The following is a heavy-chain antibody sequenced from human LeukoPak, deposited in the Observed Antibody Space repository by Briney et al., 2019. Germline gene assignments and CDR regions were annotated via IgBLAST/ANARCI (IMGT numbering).Heavy chain of an antibody. D-gene: IGHD1-26*01. CDR3: ARDLVGAQLE. Sequence: GGSLRLSCAASGFTFSSYAMSWVRQAPGKGLEWVSSISSSSSYIYYADSVKGRFTISRDNAKNSLYLQMNSLRAEDTAVYYCARDLVGAQLEWGQGTLVTVSS. CDR1: GFTFSSYA. J-gene: IGHJ4*02. CDR2: ISSSSSYI. V-gene: IGHV3-21*01.